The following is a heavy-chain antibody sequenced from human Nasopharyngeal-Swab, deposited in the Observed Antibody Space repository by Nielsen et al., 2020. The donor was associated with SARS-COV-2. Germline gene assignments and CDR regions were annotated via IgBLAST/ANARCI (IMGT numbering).Heavy chain of an antibody. CDR2: ISSSSSYT. CDR3: ASGGLEYSSSQGIDY. Sequence: GESLKISCAASGFTFSDYYMSWIRQAPGKGLEWVSYISSSSSYTNYADPVKGRFTISRDNAKNSLYLQMNNLRAEDTAVYYCASGGLEYSSSQGIDYWGQGTLVTVSS. J-gene: IGHJ4*02. V-gene: IGHV3-11*06. D-gene: IGHD6-6*01. CDR1: GFTFSDYY.